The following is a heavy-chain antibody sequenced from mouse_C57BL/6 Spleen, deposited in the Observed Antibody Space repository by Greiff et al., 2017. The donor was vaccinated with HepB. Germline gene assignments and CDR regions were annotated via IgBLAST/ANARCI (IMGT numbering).Heavy chain of an antibody. CDR3: ARSHYYGSSYYFDV. CDR2: IDPSDSYT. CDR1: GYTFTSYW. D-gene: IGHD1-1*01. J-gene: IGHJ1*03. Sequence: VQLQQPGAELVMPGASVKLSCKASGYTFTSYWMHWVKQRPGQGLEWIGEIDPSDSYTNYNQKFKGKSTLTVDKSSSTAYMQLSSLTSEDSAVYYCARSHYYGSSYYFDVWGTGTTVTVSS. V-gene: IGHV1-69*01.